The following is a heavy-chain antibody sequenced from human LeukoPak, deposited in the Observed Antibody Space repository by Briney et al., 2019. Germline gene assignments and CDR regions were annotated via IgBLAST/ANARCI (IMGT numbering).Heavy chain of an antibody. V-gene: IGHV3-74*01. CDR2: INYDGSST. CDR1: GFTFSSYW. CDR3: ARAGSVAAAGYDPGVDY. D-gene: IGHD6-13*01. Sequence: GGSLRLSCAASGFTFSSYWMHWLPHAPGKGLVWVSRINYDGSSTDHADSVKGRFTISRDNAKNTLFLQMDSLTAEDTSVYYCARAGSVAAAGYDPGVDYWGQGTMVTVSS. J-gene: IGHJ4*02.